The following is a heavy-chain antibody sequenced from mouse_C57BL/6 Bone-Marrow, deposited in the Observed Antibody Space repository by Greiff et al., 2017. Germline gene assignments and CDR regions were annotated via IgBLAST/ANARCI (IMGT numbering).Heavy chain of an antibody. V-gene: IGHV1-4*01. CDR3: ARGDYDVDY. CDR2: INPSSGYT. Sequence: VKLVESGAELARPGASVKMSCKASGYTFTSYTMHWVNQRPGQGLEWIGYINPSSGYTKYNQKFKDKATLTADKSSSTAYMQLSSLTSEDSAVYYCARGDYDVDYWGQGTSVTVSS. D-gene: IGHD2-4*01. CDR1: GYTFTSYT. J-gene: IGHJ4*01.